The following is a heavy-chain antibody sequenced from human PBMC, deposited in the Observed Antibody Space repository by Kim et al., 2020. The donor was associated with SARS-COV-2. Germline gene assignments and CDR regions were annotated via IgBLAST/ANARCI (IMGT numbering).Heavy chain of an antibody. J-gene: IGHJ4*02. CDR3: ARIGDY. CDR2: YPGDSET. Sequence: YPGDSETRYGPSFQGQVTISADKSISTAYLQWSSLKASDTAMYYCARIGDYWGQGTLVTVSS. V-gene: IGHV5-51*01. D-gene: IGHD2-15*01.